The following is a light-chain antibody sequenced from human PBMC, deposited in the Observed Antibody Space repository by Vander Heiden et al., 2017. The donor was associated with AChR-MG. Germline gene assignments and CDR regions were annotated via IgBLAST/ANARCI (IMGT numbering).Light chain of an antibody. J-gene: IGKJ1*01. CDR1: QSISSW. CDR3: QQENSYSST. V-gene: IGKV1-5*03. Sequence: DIQMTQSPSTLSASVGDRVTITCRASQSISSWLAWYQQKPGKAPKLLIYKASSLESGVPSRFSGSGSGTEFTLTISSLQPDDFATYYCQQENSYSSTFGHGTKVEIK. CDR2: KAS.